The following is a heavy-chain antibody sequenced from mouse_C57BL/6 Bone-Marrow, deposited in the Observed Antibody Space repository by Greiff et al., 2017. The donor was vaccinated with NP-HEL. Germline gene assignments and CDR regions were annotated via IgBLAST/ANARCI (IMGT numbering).Heavy chain of an antibody. Sequence: EVQLQQSGPELVKPGASVKISCKASGYSFTGYYMNWVKQSPEKSLEWIGEINPSTGGTTYNQKFKAKATLTVDKSSSTAYVQLKSLTSEDSAVYYCATWFAYWGQGTLVTVSA. CDR3: ATWFAY. J-gene: IGHJ3*01. CDR2: INPSTGGT. V-gene: IGHV1-42*01. CDR1: GYSFTGYY.